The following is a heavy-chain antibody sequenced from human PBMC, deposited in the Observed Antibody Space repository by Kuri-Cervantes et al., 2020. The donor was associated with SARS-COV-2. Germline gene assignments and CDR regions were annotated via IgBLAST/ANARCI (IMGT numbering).Heavy chain of an antibody. Sequence: GESLKISCAASGFTFSSYSMNWVRQAPGKGLEWVSSISSSSSYIYYADSVKGRFTISRDNAKSSLYLQMNSLRAEDTAVYYCARDQCSSTSCYGTYYYYYYGMDVWGQGTTVTVSS. CDR1: GFTFSSYS. CDR3: ARDQCSSTSCYGTYYYYYYGMDV. J-gene: IGHJ6*02. CDR2: ISSSSSYI. D-gene: IGHD2-2*01. V-gene: IGHV3-21*01.